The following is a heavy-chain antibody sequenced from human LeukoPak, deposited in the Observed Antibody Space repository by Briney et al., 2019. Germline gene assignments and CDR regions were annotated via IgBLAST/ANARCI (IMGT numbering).Heavy chain of an antibody. D-gene: IGHD5-18*01. CDR1: GYTFTGYY. Sequence: ASVKVSCKASGYTFTGYYMHWVRQAPGQGLEWMGRINPNSGGTNYAQKFQGRVTMTRDTSISTAYMELSSLRSEDTAVYYCARSLPSLGYSYGFSDYWGQGTLVTVSS. J-gene: IGHJ4*02. CDR3: ARSLPSLGYSYGFSDY. CDR2: INPNSGGT. V-gene: IGHV1-2*06.